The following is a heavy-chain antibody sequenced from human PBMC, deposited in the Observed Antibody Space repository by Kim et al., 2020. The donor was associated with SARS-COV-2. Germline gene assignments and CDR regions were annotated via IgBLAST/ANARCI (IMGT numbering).Heavy chain of an antibody. Sequence: NTTTYADSVKGRFTISRDNGKNTLYLQMNSLRDDDTAVYYCATGKIYAYEYWGQGTLVTVSS. D-gene: IGHD3-16*01. CDR3: ATGKIYAYEY. V-gene: IGHV3-74*01. CDR2: NTT. J-gene: IGHJ4*02.